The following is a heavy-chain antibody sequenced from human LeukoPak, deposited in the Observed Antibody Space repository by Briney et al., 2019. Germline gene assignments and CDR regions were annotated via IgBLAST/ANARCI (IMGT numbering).Heavy chain of an antibody. D-gene: IGHD4-17*01. CDR2: INPNSGGT. V-gene: IGHV1-2*02. CDR1: GGTFSSYA. Sequence: ASVKVSCKASGGTFSSYAISWVRQAPGQGLEWMGWINPNSGGTNYAQKFQGRVTMTRDTSISTAYMELSRLRSDDTAVYYCARDYGDPDGGYWGQGTLVTVSS. CDR3: ARDYGDPDGGY. J-gene: IGHJ4*02.